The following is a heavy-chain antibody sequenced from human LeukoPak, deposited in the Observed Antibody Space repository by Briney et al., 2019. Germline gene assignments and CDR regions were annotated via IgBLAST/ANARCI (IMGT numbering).Heavy chain of an antibody. D-gene: IGHD2-15*01. V-gene: IGHV3-30*06. Sequence: GRSLRLSCAGSGFTFGGYGMHWFRQTPGKGLEWVAVISYDGSNKYYADSVKGRFTISRDNSKNTLYLQMNSLRAEDTAVYYCARDSGDIVVVINGYFDYWGQGTLVTVSS. CDR2: ISYDGSNK. CDR3: ARDSGDIVVVINGYFDY. CDR1: GFTFGGYG. J-gene: IGHJ4*02.